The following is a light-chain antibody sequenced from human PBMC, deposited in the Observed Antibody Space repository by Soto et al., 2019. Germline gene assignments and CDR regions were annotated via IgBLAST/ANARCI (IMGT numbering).Light chain of an antibody. Sequence: QSALTQPASVSGSPGQSITISCTNYVSWYQQHPGKAPKLMIYEVNNRPSGVSNRFSGSKSGNTASLTISGLQAEDEADYYCTSYTSSNTPVFGGGTKVTVL. V-gene: IGLV2-14*01. CDR2: EVN. CDR1: NY. CDR3: TSYTSSNTPV. J-gene: IGLJ3*02.